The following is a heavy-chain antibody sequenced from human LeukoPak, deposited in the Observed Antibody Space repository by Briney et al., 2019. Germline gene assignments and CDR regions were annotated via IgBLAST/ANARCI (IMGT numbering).Heavy chain of an antibody. CDR3: ARRRNYGGNSGGLDY. J-gene: IGHJ4*02. V-gene: IGHV4-4*08. D-gene: IGHD4-23*01. CDR2: IHSSGST. CDR1: GSSIRGYY. Sequence: SETLSLTCTVSGSSIRGYYWSWIRQSPGKQLEWIGYIHSSGSTNYNPSLESRVTISLDTSKSQFSLKLRSVTAADTAVYYCARRRNYGGNSGGLDYWGQGTLVTVSS.